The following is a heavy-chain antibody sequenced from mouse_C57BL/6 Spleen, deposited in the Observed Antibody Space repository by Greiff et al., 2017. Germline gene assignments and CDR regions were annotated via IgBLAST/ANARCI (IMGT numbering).Heavy chain of an antibody. V-gene: IGHV1-76*01. J-gene: IGHJ3*01. CDR3: ARDGNCGDWFAY. D-gene: IGHD2-1*01. CDR2: IYPGSGNT. Sequence: QVQLPQSGAELVRPGASVKLSCKASGYTLTDYFINWVKQRPGQGLEWIARIYPGSGNTYYNEKFKGKATLTAEKSSSTAYMQLSSLTSEDSAVYFCARDGNCGDWFAYWGQGTLVTVSA. CDR1: GYTLTDYF.